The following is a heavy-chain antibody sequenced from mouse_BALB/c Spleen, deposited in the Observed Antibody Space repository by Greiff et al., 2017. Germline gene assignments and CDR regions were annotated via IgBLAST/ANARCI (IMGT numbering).Heavy chain of an antibody. Sequence: EVQLVESGPGLVKPSQSLSLTCSVTGYSITSGYYWNWIRQFPGNKLEWMGYISYDGSNNYNPSLKNRISITRDTSKNQFFLKLNSVTTEDTATYYCARDGILLAMDYWGQGTSVTVSS. J-gene: IGHJ4*01. D-gene: IGHD1-1*01. CDR2: ISYDGSN. CDR1: GYSITSGYY. CDR3: ARDGILLAMDY. V-gene: IGHV3-6*02.